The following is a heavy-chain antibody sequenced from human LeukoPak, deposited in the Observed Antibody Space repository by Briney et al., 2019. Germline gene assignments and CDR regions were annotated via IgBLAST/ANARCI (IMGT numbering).Heavy chain of an antibody. CDR2: ISAGGGST. D-gene: IGHD3-10*01. CDR3: AKGGFTGWFDP. Sequence: GGSLRLSCAASGFTFSSYAMSWVRQAPGKGREGVSAISAGGGSTYYADSVKGRFTISRDNSKNTLYLQMNSLRVEDTAVYNCAKGGFTGWFDPWGQGTLVTVSS. J-gene: IGHJ5*02. CDR1: GFTFSSYA. V-gene: IGHV3-23*01.